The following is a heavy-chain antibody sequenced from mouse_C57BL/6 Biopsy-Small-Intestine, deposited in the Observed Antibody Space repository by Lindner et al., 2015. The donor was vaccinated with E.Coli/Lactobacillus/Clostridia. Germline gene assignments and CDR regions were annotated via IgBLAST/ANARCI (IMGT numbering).Heavy chain of an antibody. Sequence: VQLQESGPGLVKPSQTVFLTCTVTGISITTGNYRWSWIRQFPGNKLEWMGYISYSGSTNYNPSLKGRISITHDTSKNHFFLKLNSVTTEDTATYYCARGVASPYYFDYWGQGTTLTVSS. CDR1: GISITTGNY. CDR2: ISYSGST. CDR3: ARGVASPYYFDY. D-gene: IGHD1-1*01. J-gene: IGHJ2*01. V-gene: IGHV3-1*01.